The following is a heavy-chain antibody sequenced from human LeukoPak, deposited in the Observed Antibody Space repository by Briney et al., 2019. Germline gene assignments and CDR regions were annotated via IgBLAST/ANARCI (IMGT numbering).Heavy chain of an antibody. CDR1: GGSVSPSF. D-gene: IGHD5-12*01. CDR3: TKGAGWLIDY. J-gene: IGHJ4*02. Sequence: SETLSLTCTFSGGSVSPSFWSWIRQPPGKGLEWIGYIHNDGSTKYSPSLKGRVTISEDTSKNRFSLNMNSVTAEDTAVYYCTKGAGWLIDYWGQGTLVTVSS. CDR2: IHNDGST. V-gene: IGHV4-59*02.